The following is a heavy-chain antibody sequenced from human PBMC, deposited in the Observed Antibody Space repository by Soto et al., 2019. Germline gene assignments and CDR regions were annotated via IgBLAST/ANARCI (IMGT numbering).Heavy chain of an antibody. V-gene: IGHV3-30*01. D-gene: IGHD2-8*01. J-gene: IGHJ4*02. Sequence: HVQLVETGGGVVHPGRSLRLSCAASGFTFSTSAMHWVRQAPGKGLERVAVISYDGTNEHYEDSVKGRFTVSRDNSRNTLSLQMDSLRPEDTAVYYCVASVFSFAYWGQGSLVAVAS. CDR1: GFTFSTSA. CDR2: ISYDGTNE. CDR3: VASVFSFAY.